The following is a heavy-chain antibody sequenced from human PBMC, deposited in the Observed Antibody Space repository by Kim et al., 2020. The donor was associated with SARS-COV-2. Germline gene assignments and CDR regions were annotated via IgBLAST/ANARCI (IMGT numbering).Heavy chain of an antibody. V-gene: IGHV1-2*02. CDR1: GYTFTGYY. D-gene: IGHD2-2*01. CDR2: INPNSGGT. Sequence: ASVKVSCKASGYTFTGYYMHWVRQAPGQGLEWMGWINPNSGGTNYAQKFQGRVTMTRDTSISTAYMELSRLRSDDTAVYYCAREPNIVVVPAASSSNYYYGMDVWGQGTTVTVSS. CDR3: AREPNIVVVPAASSSNYYYGMDV. J-gene: IGHJ6*02.